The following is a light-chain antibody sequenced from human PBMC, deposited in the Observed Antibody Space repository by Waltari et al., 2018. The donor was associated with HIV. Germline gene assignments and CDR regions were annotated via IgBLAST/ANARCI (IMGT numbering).Light chain of an antibody. CDR2: DAS. V-gene: IGKV1-33*01. CDR1: QDISNY. J-gene: IGKJ5*01. Sequence: DIQMTQSPSSLSASVGDRVTITCQASQDISNYLHWYQQKPGKAPKLLIYDASNLETGVLSRFSGSGSGTDFTFTISSLQPEDIATYYCQQYDNLRITFGQGTRLEIK. CDR3: QQYDNLRIT.